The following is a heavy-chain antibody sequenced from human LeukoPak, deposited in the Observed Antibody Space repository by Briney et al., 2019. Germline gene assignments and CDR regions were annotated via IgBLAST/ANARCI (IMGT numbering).Heavy chain of an antibody. CDR3: ARERRRITIFGGYYYGMDV. D-gene: IGHD3-3*01. CDR2: IKQDGSEK. CDR1: GFTFSSYW. Sequence: GGSLRLSCAASGFTFSSYWMSWVRQAPGKGLEWVANIKQDGSEKYYVDSVKGRFTISRDNAKNSLYLQMNSLRAEDTAVYYCARERRRITIFGGYYYGMDVWGQGTTVTVSS. V-gene: IGHV3-7*01. J-gene: IGHJ6*02.